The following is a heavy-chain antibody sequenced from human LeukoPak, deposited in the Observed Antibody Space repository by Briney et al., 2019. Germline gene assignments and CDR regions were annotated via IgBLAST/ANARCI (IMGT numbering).Heavy chain of an antibody. D-gene: IGHD3-3*01. J-gene: IGHJ6*03. CDR2: ISAYDGNT. Sequence: VMVSCKASGYTFTSYGISWVRQAPGQGLEWMGWISAYDGNTNYAQKLQGRVTMTTDTSTSTAYMELRSLRSDDTAVYYCARGGTTIFGVVDYYMDVWGKGTTVTVSS. V-gene: IGHV1-18*01. CDR1: GYTFTSYG. CDR3: ARGGTTIFGVVDYYMDV.